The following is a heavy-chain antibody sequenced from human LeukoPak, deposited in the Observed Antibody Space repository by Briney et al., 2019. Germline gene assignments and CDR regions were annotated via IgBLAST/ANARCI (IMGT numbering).Heavy chain of an antibody. Sequence: SVKVSCKASGDTFSSYAISWVRQAPGQGLEWMGGIIPIFGTANYAQKFQGRVTITTDESTSTDYMELSSLRSEDTAVSDYARQLGYCSSTSCHPGYYYYMDVWWKGTTVTVSS. CDR2: IIPIFGTA. CDR3: ARQLGYCSSTSCHPGYYYYMDV. V-gene: IGHV1-69*05. D-gene: IGHD2-2*01. CDR1: GDTFSSYA. J-gene: IGHJ6*03.